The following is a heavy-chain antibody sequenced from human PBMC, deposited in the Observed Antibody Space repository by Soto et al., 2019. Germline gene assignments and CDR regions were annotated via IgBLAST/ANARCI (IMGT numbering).Heavy chain of an antibody. J-gene: IGHJ6*02. Sequence: ASVKVSCKASGYTFTGYYMHWVRQAPGQGLEWMGWINPNSGGTNYAQKFQGWVTMARDTSISTAYMELSRLRSDDTAVYYCARVGVAARRQGYYGMDVWGQGTTVTVSS. D-gene: IGHD6-6*01. V-gene: IGHV1-2*04. CDR1: GYTFTGYY. CDR3: ARVGVAARRQGYYGMDV. CDR2: INPNSGGT.